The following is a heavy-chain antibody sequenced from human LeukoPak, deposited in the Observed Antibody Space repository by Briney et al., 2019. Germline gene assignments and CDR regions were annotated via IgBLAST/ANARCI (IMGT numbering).Heavy chain of an antibody. CDR3: ARRHAPYYYGSGSYYARWFDP. D-gene: IGHD3-10*01. Sequence: SETLSLTCAVYGGSFSGYYWSWIRQPPGKGLEWIEEINHSGSTNYNPSLKSRVTISVDTSKNQFSLKLSSVTAADTAVYYCARRHAPYYYGSGSYYARWFDPWGQGTLVTVSS. CDR1: GGSFSGYY. V-gene: IGHV4-34*01. J-gene: IGHJ5*02. CDR2: INHSGST.